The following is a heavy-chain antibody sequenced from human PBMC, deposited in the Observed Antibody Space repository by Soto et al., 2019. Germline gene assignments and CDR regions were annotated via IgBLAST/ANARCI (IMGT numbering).Heavy chain of an antibody. CDR2: INSYGIST. V-gene: IGHV3-74*01. J-gene: IGHJ6*04. CDR1: VFTFVSYL. Sequence: GVSLRLSCSSSVFTFVSYLIHLVLQAPVKGLLWVSLINSYGISTSYADSVKCRFTISRDNAKNTLYLQMNSLRAGDTAVYYCARGPPGVLMVYAFSPGSYYSYAMDVWGKGNTVTVSS. D-gene: IGHD2-8*01. CDR3: ARGPPGVLMVYAFSPGSYYSYAMDV.